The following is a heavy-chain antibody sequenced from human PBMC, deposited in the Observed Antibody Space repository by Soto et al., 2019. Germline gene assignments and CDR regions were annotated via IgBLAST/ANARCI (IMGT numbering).Heavy chain of an antibody. CDR2: IIPLFGTA. CDR3: ARGVHYDSSGYYYFY. J-gene: IGHJ4*02. D-gene: IGHD3-22*01. CDR1: GGTFSTYA. V-gene: IGHV1-69*01. Sequence: QLQLVQSGAEVKKPGSSVKVSCKASGGTFSTYAIDWVRQAPGQGLEWMGGIIPLFGTAKYAQNFQGRITITADESTNTAYMELRSLRSQDTAVYYCARGVHYDSSGYYYFYWGQGTLVTVSS.